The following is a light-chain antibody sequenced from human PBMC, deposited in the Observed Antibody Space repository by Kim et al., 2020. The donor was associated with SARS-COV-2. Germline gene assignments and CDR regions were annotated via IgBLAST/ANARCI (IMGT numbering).Light chain of an antibody. CDR3: QAWDSSTDVV. V-gene: IGLV3-1*01. CDR2: QDS. CDR1: KLGDKY. Sequence: ELTQPPSVSVSPGQTASITCSGDKLGDKYACWYQQKPGQSPVLVIYQDSKRPSGIPERFSGSNSGITATLTISGTQAMDEADYYCQAWDSSTDVVFGG. J-gene: IGLJ2*01.